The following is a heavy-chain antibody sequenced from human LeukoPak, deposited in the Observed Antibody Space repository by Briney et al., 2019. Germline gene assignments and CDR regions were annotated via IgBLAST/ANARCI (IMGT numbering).Heavy chain of an antibody. D-gene: IGHD4-23*01. V-gene: IGHV3-48*03. CDR1: GFTFSSYE. Sequence: GGSLRLSCAASGFTFSSYEMNWVRQAPGKGLEWVSYISTTGSSIYYADSVKGRFTISRDNAKNSLYLQMNSLRVEDTAVYYCAKRRLYGGAFDIWGQGTMVTVSS. J-gene: IGHJ3*02. CDR3: AKRRLYGGAFDI. CDR2: ISTTGSSI.